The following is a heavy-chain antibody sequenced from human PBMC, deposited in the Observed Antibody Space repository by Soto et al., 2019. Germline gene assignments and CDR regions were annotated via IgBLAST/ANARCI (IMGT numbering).Heavy chain of an antibody. CDR2: IWRDGSEK. D-gene: IGHD2-2*01. J-gene: IGHJ4*02. V-gene: IGHV3-7*01. CDR3: ARGSTSFEF. Sequence: EVQLVESGGGLVQPGGSLRLSCAASGFTFSSYWMSWVRQAPGKGLEWLANIWRDGSEKNYVDSVKGRFTISRDNATNSLYLHMNSLRVEDMAVYYCARGSTSFEFWVQGTLVTVSS. CDR1: GFTFSSYW.